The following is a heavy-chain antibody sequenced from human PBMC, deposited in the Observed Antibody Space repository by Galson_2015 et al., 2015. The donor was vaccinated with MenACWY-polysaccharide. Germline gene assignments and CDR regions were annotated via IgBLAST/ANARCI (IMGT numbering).Heavy chain of an antibody. CDR2: IKKDGSEK. Sequence: ALRLSCAASGFTFSSYWMTWVRQAPGKGLEWVANIKKDGSEKYYVDSVKGRFTISRDNAKNSLYLQMHSLRAEDTAVYSCARGHYGMDVWVQGTTVTVSS. V-gene: IGHV3-7*01. J-gene: IGHJ6*02. CDR1: GFTFSSYW. CDR3: ARGHYGMDV.